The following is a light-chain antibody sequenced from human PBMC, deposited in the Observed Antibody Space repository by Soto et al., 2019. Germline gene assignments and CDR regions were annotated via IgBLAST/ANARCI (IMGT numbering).Light chain of an antibody. Sequence: QSALTQPRSVSGSPGQSVTLSCTGTSSDVGSYNYVSWYQHHPGKAPKLMIYDVTKRPSGVPDRFSGFKSGNTASLTISGLQAEDEADYYCCSSAGSYSYVFGTGTKVTVL. CDR1: SSDVGSYNY. V-gene: IGLV2-11*01. CDR3: CSSAGSYSYV. CDR2: DVT. J-gene: IGLJ1*01.